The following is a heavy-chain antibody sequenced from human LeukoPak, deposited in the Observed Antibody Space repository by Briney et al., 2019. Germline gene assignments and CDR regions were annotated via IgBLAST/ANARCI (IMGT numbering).Heavy chain of an antibody. J-gene: IGHJ4*02. V-gene: IGHV3-7*03. CDR2: IKQDGSEK. CDR3: ASDQIFVEGGFGSKLTD. CDR1: GFTFSSYW. D-gene: IGHD3-3*01. Sequence: GGSLRLSCAASGFTFSSYWMSWVRQAPGKGLEWVANIKQDGSEKYYVDSVKGRFTISRDNAKNSLYLQMNSLRAEDTAVYYCASDQIFVEGGFGSKLTDWGQGLLVTVSS.